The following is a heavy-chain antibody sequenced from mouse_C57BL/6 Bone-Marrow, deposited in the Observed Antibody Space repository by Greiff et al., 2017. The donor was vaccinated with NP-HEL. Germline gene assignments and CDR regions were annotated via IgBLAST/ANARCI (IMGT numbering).Heavy chain of an antibody. D-gene: IGHD2-12*01. CDR2: IYPRSGNT. V-gene: IGHV1-81*01. J-gene: IGHJ3*01. Sequence: VQLQQSGAELARPGASVKLSCKASGYTFTSYGISWVKQRTGQGLEWIGEIYPRSGNTYYIEKFKGKATLTADKSSSTAYMELRSLTSEDSAVYFCARSEWGVSIPFAYWGQGTLVTVSA. CDR3: ARSEWGVSIPFAY. CDR1: GYTFTSYG.